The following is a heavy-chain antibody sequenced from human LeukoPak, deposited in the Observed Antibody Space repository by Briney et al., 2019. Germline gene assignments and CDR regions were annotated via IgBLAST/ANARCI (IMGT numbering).Heavy chain of an antibody. CDR2: ISSSSTYI. CDR3: AREALVGYYDSIGYVFDY. CDR1: GFTFRNYA. D-gene: IGHD3-22*01. V-gene: IGHV3-21*01. J-gene: IGHJ4*01. Sequence: PGGSPRLSCEASGFTFRNYAMTWVRQAPGKGLEWVSSISSSSTYIYYEDSVKGRFTISRDNAKSSLYLQMNSLRAEDTAVYYCAREALVGYYDSIGYVFDYWGHGTLVTVSS.